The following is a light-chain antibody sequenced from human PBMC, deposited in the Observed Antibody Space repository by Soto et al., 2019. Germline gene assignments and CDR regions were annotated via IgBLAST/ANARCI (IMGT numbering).Light chain of an antibody. V-gene: IGLV1-51*01. CDR2: DNN. Sequence: QSVLMQPPSVSAAPGQKVTISCSGISSNIGNNYVSWYQQLPGTAPKLLIYDNNKRPSGIPDRFSGSKSGTSATLGITGLQTGDEADYYCGTWDSSLSAGVFGGGTKLTVL. J-gene: IGLJ2*01. CDR3: GTWDSSLSAGV. CDR1: SSNIGNNY.